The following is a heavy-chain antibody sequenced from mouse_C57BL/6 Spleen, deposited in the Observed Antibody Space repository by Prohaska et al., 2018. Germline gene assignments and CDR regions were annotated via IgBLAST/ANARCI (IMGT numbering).Heavy chain of an antibody. V-gene: IGHV1-26*01. D-gene: IGHD2-2*01. CDR2: INPNNGGT. J-gene: IGHJ3*01. CDR1: GYTFTDYY. CDR3: ARGGYDDAY. Sequence: LKISCKASGYTFTDYYMNWVKQSHGKSLEWIGDINPNNGGTSYNQKFKGKATLTGDKSFSTAYMELRSLTSEDSAVYYCARGGYDDAYWGQGTLVTVSA.